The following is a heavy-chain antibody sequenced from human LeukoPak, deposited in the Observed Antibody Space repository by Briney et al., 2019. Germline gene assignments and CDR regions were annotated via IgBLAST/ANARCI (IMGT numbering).Heavy chain of an antibody. V-gene: IGHV4-38-2*01. J-gene: IGHJ4*02. D-gene: IGHD6-13*01. Sequence: SETLSLTCAVSGYSISSGYYWDWIRQPPGKRLEWIGTIYHSGTTYYDPSLKSRVTISVDTSKNQFSLKLSSVTAADTAVYYCARMYSSSWYLNYWGQGTLVTVSS. CDR3: ARMYSSSWYLNY. CDR1: GYSISSGYY. CDR2: IYHSGTT.